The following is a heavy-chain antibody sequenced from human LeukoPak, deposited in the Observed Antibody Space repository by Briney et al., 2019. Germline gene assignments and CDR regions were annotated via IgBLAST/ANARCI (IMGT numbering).Heavy chain of an antibody. V-gene: IGHV3-48*04. CDR2: ISSSSSTI. Sequence: SGGSLRLSCAASGFTFSSYSMNWVRQAPGKGLEWVSYISSSSSTIYYADSVKGRFTISRDNAKNSLYLQMNSLRAEDTALYYCARTYSWSLSRFDYWGQGTLVTVSS. D-gene: IGHD3-16*02. J-gene: IGHJ4*02. CDR3: ARTYSWSLSRFDY. CDR1: GFTFSSYS.